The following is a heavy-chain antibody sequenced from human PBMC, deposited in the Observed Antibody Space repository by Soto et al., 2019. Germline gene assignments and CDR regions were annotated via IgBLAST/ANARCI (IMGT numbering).Heavy chain of an antibody. D-gene: IGHD6-13*01. CDR2: ITGSGGGT. CDR3: AKRSLTAAGFDY. Sequence: EVQLSESGGGLVQPGGSLRLSCAASGFTFSNYAMTWVRQAPGKGLEWVSVITGSGGGTYFVDSVKGRFTISRDNSNKTVYLQMNSLRAEDTAGYYCAKRSLTAAGFDYWGQGTLGTVSS. CDR1: GFTFSNYA. J-gene: IGHJ4*02. V-gene: IGHV3-23*01.